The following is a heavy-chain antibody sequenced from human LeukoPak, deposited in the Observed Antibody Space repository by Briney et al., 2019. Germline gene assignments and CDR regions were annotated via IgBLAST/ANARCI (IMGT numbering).Heavy chain of an antibody. Sequence: GSLRLSCAASGFTFSSYGMHWVRQPPGKGLEWIGSIYYTGSAYYNPSLKSRVIISVDTSKNQFSLNLTSVTAADTAFYYCAGEPYSGRHFWGQGTQITVSS. J-gene: IGHJ4*02. D-gene: IGHD1-26*01. CDR1: GFTFSSYG. CDR2: IYYTGSA. CDR3: AGEPYSGRHF. V-gene: IGHV4-39*07.